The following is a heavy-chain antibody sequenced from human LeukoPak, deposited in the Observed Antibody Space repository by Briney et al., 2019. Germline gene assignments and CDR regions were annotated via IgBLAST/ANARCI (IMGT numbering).Heavy chain of an antibody. D-gene: IGHD5-18*01. CDR2: IYYRGNT. CDR1: GGSISSSSYY. CDR3: ARGRWGYGYVYFDQ. J-gene: IGHJ4*02. V-gene: IGHV4-39*07. Sequence: PSETLSLTCTVSGGSISSSSYYWGWIRQPPGKGLEWIGGIYYRGNTYYNPSLKSRVTISVDTSKNQFSLNLSSVTAADTAVYYCARGRWGYGYVYFDQWGQGTLVTVSS.